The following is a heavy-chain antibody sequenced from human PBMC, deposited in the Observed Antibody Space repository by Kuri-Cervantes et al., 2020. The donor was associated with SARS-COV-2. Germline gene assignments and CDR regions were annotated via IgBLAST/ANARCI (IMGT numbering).Heavy chain of an antibody. V-gene: IGHV3-30*02. CDR1: GFSFSNYG. CDR2: IRYDGSNK. CDR3: ARSSIPGLSPHYSNLFFDY. Sequence: GESLKISCAASGFSFSNYGMHWVRQAPGKGLEWVAFIRYDGSNKYYADSVKGRFTISRDNSKNTLYLQMNSLRAEDTAVYYCARSSIPGLSPHYSNLFFDYWGRGTLVTVSS. J-gene: IGHJ4*02. D-gene: IGHD4-11*01.